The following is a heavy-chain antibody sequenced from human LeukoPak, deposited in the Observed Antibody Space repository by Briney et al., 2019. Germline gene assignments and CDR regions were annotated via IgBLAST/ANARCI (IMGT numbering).Heavy chain of an antibody. Sequence: PSETLSLTCTVSGGSISSGGYYWSWIRQHPGKGLEWIGYIYYSGSTNYNPSLKSRVTISVDTSKNQFSLKLSSVTAADTAVYYCARSLTYYYDSSGFGAFDIWGQGTMVTVSS. CDR3: ARSLTYYYDSSGFGAFDI. J-gene: IGHJ3*02. V-gene: IGHV4-61*08. D-gene: IGHD3-22*01. CDR2: IYYSGST. CDR1: GGSISSGGYY.